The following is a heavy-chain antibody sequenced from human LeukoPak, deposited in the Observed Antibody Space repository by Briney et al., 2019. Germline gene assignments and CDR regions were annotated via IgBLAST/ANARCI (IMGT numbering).Heavy chain of an antibody. D-gene: IGHD3-10*01. J-gene: IGHJ4*02. Sequence: GVSLRLSCAASGFTSSSYAMSWVRQAPGKGLEWVSAIRDSGFTFYADSVKGRFTISRDNSKNTVFLQMDSVRAEDTAVYYCAKEKEGSGSYHVDYWGQGTLVTVSS. CDR1: GFTSSSYA. CDR2: IRDSGFT. CDR3: AKEKEGSGSYHVDY. V-gene: IGHV3-23*01.